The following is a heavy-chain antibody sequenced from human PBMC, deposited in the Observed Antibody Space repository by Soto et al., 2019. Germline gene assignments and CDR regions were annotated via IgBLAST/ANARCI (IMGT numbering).Heavy chain of an antibody. J-gene: IGHJ4*02. CDR3: ARDITTSTRGGEY. D-gene: IGHD3-22*01. CDR2: IYHTGNT. V-gene: IGHV4-4*02. Sequence: QVQLQESGPRLVKPSGTLSLTCAVSGGSISSRNWWSWVRQPPGKGLEWIGEIYHTGNTNYNPSLKSRVNMSVDTSKNQFSLKLSSVTAADTAVYYCARDITTSTRGGEYWGQGTLVTVSS. CDR1: GGSISSRNW.